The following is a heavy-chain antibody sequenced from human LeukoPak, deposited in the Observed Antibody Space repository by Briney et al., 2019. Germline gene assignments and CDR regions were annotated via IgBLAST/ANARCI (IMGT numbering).Heavy chain of an antibody. J-gene: IGHJ4*02. V-gene: IGHV3-49*03. D-gene: IGHD5-18*01. CDR1: GFTFGDYA. CDR3: TRNVDTAMVFDY. CDR2: IRSKAYGGTT. Sequence: GGSLRLSCTASGFTFGDYAMSWFRRAPGKGLEWVGFIRSKAYGGTTEYAASVKGRFTISRDDSKSIAYLQMNSLKTEDTAVYYCTRNVDTAMVFDYWGQGTLVTVSS.